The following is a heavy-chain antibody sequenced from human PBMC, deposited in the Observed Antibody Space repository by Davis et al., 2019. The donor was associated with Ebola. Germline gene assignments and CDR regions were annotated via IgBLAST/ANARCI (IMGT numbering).Heavy chain of an antibody. CDR3: ARGIVATISDY. CDR1: GFTLTSYE. CDR2: ISSRGNSI. J-gene: IGHJ4*02. V-gene: IGHV3-48*01. Sequence: GESLKISCAASGFTLTSYEMNWVRQAPGKGLEWVSYISSRGNSIYYADSVKGRFTISRDNSKNTLYLQMNSLRAEDTAVYYCARGIVATISDYWGQGTLVTVSS. D-gene: IGHD5-12*01.